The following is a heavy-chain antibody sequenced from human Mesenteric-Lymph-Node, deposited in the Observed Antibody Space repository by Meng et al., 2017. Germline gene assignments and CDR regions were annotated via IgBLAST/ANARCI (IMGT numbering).Heavy chain of an antibody. D-gene: IGHD1-26*01. V-gene: IGHV1-2*02. CDR1: GYTFTDYY. J-gene: IGHJ3*02. CDR2: ISPDNGVT. Sequence: ASVKVSCKASGYTFTDYYIHWVRQAPGQGLEWMGWISPDNGVTNYVQKFQGRVTMTRDTSISTAYMELSRLRSDDTAVYYCARVSGLGQIENAFDIWGQGTMVTVSS. CDR3: ARVSGLGQIENAFDI.